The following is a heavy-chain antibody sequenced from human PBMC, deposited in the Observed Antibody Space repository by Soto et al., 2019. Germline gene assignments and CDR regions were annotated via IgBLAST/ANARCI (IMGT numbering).Heavy chain of an antibody. D-gene: IGHD5-18*01. CDR2: IYYSGST. J-gene: IGHJ5*02. CDR1: GGSISSSSYY. V-gene: IGHV4-39*01. CDR3: ARHLGRIQLWSDNNWFDP. Sequence: SETLSLTCTVSGGSISSSSYYWGWIRQPPGKGLEWIGSIYYSGSTYYNPSLKSRATISVDTSKNQFSLKLSSVTAADTAVYYCARHLGRIQLWSDNNWFDPWGQGTLVTVSS.